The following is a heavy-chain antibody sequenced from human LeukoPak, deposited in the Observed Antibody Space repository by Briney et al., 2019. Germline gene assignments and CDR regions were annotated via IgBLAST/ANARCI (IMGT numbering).Heavy chain of an antibody. Sequence: GGSLRLSCAASGFTFSSCAMHWVRQAPGKGLEWVAVISYDGSNKYYADSVKGRFTISRDNSKNTLYLQMNSLRAENTAVYYCARDRGAGFDYWGQGTLVTVSS. V-gene: IGHV3-30-3*01. CDR3: ARDRGAGFDY. CDR2: ISYDGSNK. J-gene: IGHJ4*02. CDR1: GFTFSSCA.